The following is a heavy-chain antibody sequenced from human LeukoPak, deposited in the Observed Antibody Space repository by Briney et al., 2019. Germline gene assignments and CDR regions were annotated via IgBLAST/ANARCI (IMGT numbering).Heavy chain of an antibody. D-gene: IGHD3-10*01. CDR3: ARLGPGMNFFYLDF. CDR1: GFTFSSYG. Sequence: GGTLRLSCAASGFTFSSYGMNWVRQAPGKGVEWVANINQDGSETFYVDSVKGRFSISRDNAKSSLYLQMNSLRAEDTALYYCARLGPGMNFFYLDFWGQGTLVTVSS. CDR2: INQDGSET. V-gene: IGHV3-7*01. J-gene: IGHJ4*02.